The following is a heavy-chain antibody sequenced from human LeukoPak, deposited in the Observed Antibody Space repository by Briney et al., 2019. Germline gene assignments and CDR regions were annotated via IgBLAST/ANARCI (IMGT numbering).Heavy chain of an antibody. CDR1: GYIFTDYY. CDR2: INPNSGGT. D-gene: IGHD1-26*01. J-gene: IGHJ5*02. Sequence: SVKVSCKASGYIFTDYYMHWVRQAPGQELGWMGRINPNSGGTNYAQKFQGRVTMTRDTSISTAYTELSSLRSEDTAIYYCARDNSVGDNAWWFDPWGQGTLVTVSS. V-gene: IGHV1/OR15-1*02. CDR3: ARDNSVGDNAWWFDP.